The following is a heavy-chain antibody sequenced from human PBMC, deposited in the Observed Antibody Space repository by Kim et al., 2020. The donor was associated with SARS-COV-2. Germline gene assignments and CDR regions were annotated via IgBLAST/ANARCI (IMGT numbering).Heavy chain of an antibody. Sequence: GGSLRLSCAASGFTFSSYAMHWVRQAPGKGLEWVAVISYDGSNKYYADSVKGRFTISRDNSKNTLYLQMNSLRAEDTAVYYCARDAVQRLVTDYFDHWG. CDR3: ARDAVQRLVTDYFDH. CDR2: ISYDGSNK. V-gene: IGHV3-30*04. J-gene: IGHJ4*01. CDR1: GFTFSSYA. D-gene: IGHD6-19*01.